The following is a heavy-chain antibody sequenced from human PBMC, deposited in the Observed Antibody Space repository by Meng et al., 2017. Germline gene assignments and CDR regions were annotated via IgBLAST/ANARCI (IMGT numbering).Heavy chain of an antibody. J-gene: IGHJ6*02. V-gene: IGHV3-23*01. D-gene: IGHD1-7*01. Sequence: GESLKISCAASEFTFSSYAMSWVRQAPGKGLEWVSGISASGGTTNYADSVKGRFTVSRDNSQNTVYLQMKSLRAGDTAVYYCAKETDWTYQPYFYYYGLDVWGQGTTVTVSS. CDR3: AKETDWTYQPYFYYYGLDV. CDR1: EFTFSSYA. CDR2: ISASGGTT.